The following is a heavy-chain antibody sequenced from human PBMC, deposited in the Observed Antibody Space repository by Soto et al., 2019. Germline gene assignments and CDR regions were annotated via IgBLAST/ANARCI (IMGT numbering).Heavy chain of an antibody. CDR1: GFTFSNYY. Sequence: QVQLVESGGGLVKPGGSLRLSCAASGFTFSNYYMSWIRQAPGKGLEWVSYISSASSYTNYADSVKGRFTVSRDNAKNSLYLLMNSLRAEDTAVYYCARDGYCTGGTCYGWFDSWGQGTLVTVSS. CDR2: ISSASSYT. V-gene: IGHV3-11*05. D-gene: IGHD2-8*02. J-gene: IGHJ5*01. CDR3: ARDGYCTGGTCYGWFDS.